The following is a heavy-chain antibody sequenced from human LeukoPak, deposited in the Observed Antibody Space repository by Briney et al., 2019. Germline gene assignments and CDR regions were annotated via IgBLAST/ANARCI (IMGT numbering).Heavy chain of an antibody. V-gene: IGHV3-21*01. CDR2: ISSSSSYI. J-gene: IGHJ3*02. D-gene: IGHD6-13*01. CDR3: ARDSLQQLVRLPGMRNDAFDI. CDR1: GFTFSTYS. Sequence: PGGSLRLSCAAPGFTFSTYSMTWVRQAPGKGLEWVSSISSSSSYIYYADSVKGRFTISRDNAKNSLYLQMNSLRAEDTAVYYCARDSLQQLVRLPGMRNDAFDIWGQGTMVTVSS.